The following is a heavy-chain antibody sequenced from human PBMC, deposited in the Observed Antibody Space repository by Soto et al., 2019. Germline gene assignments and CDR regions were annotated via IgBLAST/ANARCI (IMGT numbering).Heavy chain of an antibody. V-gene: IGHV3-30-3*01. D-gene: IGHD3-22*01. CDR3: ARDLKAHYYDSSGYLI. CDR1: GFTFSSYA. CDR2: ISYDGSNK. J-gene: IGHJ4*02. Sequence: GGSLRLSCAASGFTFSSYAMHWVRQAPGKGLEWAAVISYDGSNKYYADSVKGRFTISRDNSKNTLYLQMNSLRAEDTAVYYCARDLKAHYYDSSGYLIWGQGTLVTVSS.